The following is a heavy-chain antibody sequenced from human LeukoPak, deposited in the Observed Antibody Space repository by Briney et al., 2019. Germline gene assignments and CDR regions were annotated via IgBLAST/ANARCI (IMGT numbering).Heavy chain of an antibody. D-gene: IGHD7-27*01. J-gene: IGHJ4*02. V-gene: IGHV3-33*01. CDR3: AREDWGSTGHSFGY. CDR2: PWSDASHR. Sequence: SGGSLRLSCVASGFSLTSNGMHWVRQAPGKGLEWVAVPWSDASHRYYADSVKGRFTISRDISKNTLYLQMTSLRVEDTAVYYCAREDWGSTGHSFGYWGQGTLVTVSS. CDR1: GFSLTSNG.